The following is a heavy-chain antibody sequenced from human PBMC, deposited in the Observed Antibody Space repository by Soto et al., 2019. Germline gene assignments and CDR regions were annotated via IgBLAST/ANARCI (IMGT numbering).Heavy chain of an antibody. D-gene: IGHD5-12*01. V-gene: IGHV4-59*01. CDR3: ARDWYSGYDSDYYYGMDV. CDR1: GGSISSYY. J-gene: IGHJ6*02. Sequence: SETLSLTCTVSGGSISSYYWTWIRQPPGEGLEWIGYIYYSGSTKYNPSLKSRVTISVDTSKDQFSLKLSSVTAADTAVYYCARDWYSGYDSDYYYGMDVWGQGTTVTVSS. CDR2: IYYSGST.